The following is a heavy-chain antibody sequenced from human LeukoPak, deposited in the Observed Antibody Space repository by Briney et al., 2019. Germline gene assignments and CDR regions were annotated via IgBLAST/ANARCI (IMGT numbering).Heavy chain of an antibody. Sequence: SETLSLTCTVSGGSISSYYWSWIRQPPGKGLEWIGYIYHSGSTNYNPSLKSRVTISVDTSKNQFSLKPSSVTAADTAVYYCARDRTAAGTDFDYWGQGTLVTVSS. V-gene: IGHV4-59*01. D-gene: IGHD6-13*01. CDR3: ARDRTAAGTDFDY. CDR1: GGSISSYY. J-gene: IGHJ4*02. CDR2: IYHSGST.